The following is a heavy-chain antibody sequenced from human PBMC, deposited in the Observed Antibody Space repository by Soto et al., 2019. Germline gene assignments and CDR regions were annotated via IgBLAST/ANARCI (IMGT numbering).Heavy chain of an antibody. Sequence: QVQLVQSGAEVKKPGASVKVSCNASGYTFTSYYMHWVRQAPGQGLEWMGIINPSGGSTSYAQKFQVRVTMTRDTSTSTVYMELSSLRSEDTAVYYCARELGYCSGGSCYLHYYYYGMDFWGQGTTVTVSS. CDR3: ARELGYCSGGSCYLHYYYYGMDF. CDR1: GYTFTSYY. V-gene: IGHV1-46*01. CDR2: INPSGGST. J-gene: IGHJ6*02. D-gene: IGHD2-15*01.